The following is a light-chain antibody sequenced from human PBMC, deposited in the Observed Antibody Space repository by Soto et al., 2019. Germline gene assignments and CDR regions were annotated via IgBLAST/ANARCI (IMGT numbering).Light chain of an antibody. CDR2: KAS. J-gene: IGKJ1*01. CDR3: QQSYTTLQT. Sequence: DIQMTQSPSTLSGSVGDRVTITCRASQTISSWLAWYQQKPGKAPKLLIYKASTLKSGVPSRFSGSGSGTEFTLTISSLQPDDFATYYCQQSYTTLQTFGRGTKVDIK. V-gene: IGKV1-5*03. CDR1: QTISSW.